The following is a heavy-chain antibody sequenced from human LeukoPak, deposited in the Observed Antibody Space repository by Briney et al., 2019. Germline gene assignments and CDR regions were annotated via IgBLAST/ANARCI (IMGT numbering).Heavy chain of an antibody. V-gene: IGHV3-13*01. D-gene: IGHD3-10*01. CDR2: IGTASDS. CDR3: ARGYSYRYEY. J-gene: IGHJ4*02. CDR1: GFTLSSYD. Sequence: PGGSLRLSCAASGFTLSSYDMHWVRQPTGRGLEWVAAIGTASDSYYPGSVRGRFTVSREDAKKSLYLQMNSLAAGDTAVYYCARGYSYRYEYWGQGTLVTVSS.